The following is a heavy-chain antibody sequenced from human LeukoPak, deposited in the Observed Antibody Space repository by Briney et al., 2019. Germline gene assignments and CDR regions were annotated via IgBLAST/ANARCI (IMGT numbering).Heavy chain of an antibody. D-gene: IGHD3-3*01. V-gene: IGHV4-59*01. CDR1: GGSISSYY. J-gene: IGHJ3*02. CDR3: ARDRRFLEWLSHHDAFDI. CDR2: IYYSGST. Sequence: KPSETLSLTCTVSGGSISSYYWSWIRQPPGKGLEWIGYIYYSGSTNYNPSLKSRVTISVDTSKNQFSLKLSSVTAADTAVYYCARDRRFLEWLSHHDAFDIWGQGTMVTVSS.